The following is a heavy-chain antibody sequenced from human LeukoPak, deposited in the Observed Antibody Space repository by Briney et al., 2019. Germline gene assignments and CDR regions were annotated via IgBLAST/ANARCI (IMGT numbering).Heavy chain of an antibody. CDR1: GGSFSGYY. CDR3: ARGLTAMVHQDG. CDR2: INHSGST. J-gene: IGHJ4*02. V-gene: IGHV4-34*01. D-gene: IGHD5-18*01. Sequence: SETLSLTCAVYGGSFSGYYWSWIRQPPEKGLEWIGEINHSGSTNYNPSLKSRVTISVDTSKNQFSLKLSSVTAADTAVYYCARGLTAMVHQDGWGQGTLVTVSS.